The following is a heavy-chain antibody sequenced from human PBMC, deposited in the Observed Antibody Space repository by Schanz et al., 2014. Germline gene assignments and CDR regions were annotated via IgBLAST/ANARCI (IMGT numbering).Heavy chain of an antibody. CDR3: ARDGEAAAGCDY. V-gene: IGHV1-24*01. CDR1: GYSLNELS. CDR2: FHHEDGDT. J-gene: IGHJ4*02. D-gene: IGHD6-13*01. Sequence: QVPLVQSGAEVKKPGASVKVSCKVSGYSLNELSMHWVRQAPGRGLEWMGGFHHEDGDTVYAQKFQGRVTMTRDTSTSTVYMELSSLRSEDTAVYYCARDGEAAAGCDYWGQGTLVTVSS.